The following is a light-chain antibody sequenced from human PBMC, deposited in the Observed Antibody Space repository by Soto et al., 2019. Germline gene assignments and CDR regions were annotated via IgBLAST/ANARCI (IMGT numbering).Light chain of an antibody. J-gene: IGKJ5*01. CDR1: QNIISN. CDR3: QQYGSSPIT. CDR2: GAS. V-gene: IGKV3D-15*01. Sequence: EIVMTQSPATLSVSPGERATLSCRASQNIISNLAWYQQKPGQAPRLLIYGASTRAAGIPARFSGSGSGTDFTLTISGLEPEDFAVYYCQQYGSSPITFGQGTRLEIK.